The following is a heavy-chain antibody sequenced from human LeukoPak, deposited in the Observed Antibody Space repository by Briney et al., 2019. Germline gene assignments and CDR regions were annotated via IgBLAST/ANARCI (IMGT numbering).Heavy chain of an antibody. CDR1: GYSFTSHY. D-gene: IGHD5-18*01. V-gene: IGHV1-46*01. J-gene: IGHJ4*02. CDR2: INPSGSST. Sequence: ASVKVSCKASGYSFTSHYMHWVRQATGQGLEWMGLINPSGSSTLYAQKFQGRLTMTRDTSTTTVYMELSSLRSEDTAMYYCAREIGPRQLHLWGSAFDYWGQGTLVTVSS. CDR3: AREIGPRQLHLWGSAFDY.